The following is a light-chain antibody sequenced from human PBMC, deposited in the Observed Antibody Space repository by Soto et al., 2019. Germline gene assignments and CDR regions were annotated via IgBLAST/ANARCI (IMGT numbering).Light chain of an antibody. CDR1: QGVTPAY. J-gene: IGKJ3*01. V-gene: IGKV3-20*01. CDR2: GAS. Sequence: IVLTQSPGTLSLSPGERATLSCRASQGVTPAYLAWYQHKPGQAPRLLIYGASNRSTGIPDRFSGSVSGTDFTLTISRLEPEDFAVYSCQQYGGSPLFTFGPGTRVDFK. CDR3: QQYGGSPLFT.